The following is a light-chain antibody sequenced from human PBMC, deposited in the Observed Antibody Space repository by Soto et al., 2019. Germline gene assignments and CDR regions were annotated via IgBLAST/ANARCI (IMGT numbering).Light chain of an antibody. CDR3: HQYAASPLT. Sequence: EIVLTQSPGTLSLSPGESTTLSCRASQSVGRNFLAWYQQKPGRAPRLLIHGASYRATGVPDRFSGSGSETDFTLPISSLQPEDFAVYYCHQYAASPLTFGGGTKVEIK. CDR2: GAS. V-gene: IGKV3-20*01. J-gene: IGKJ4*01. CDR1: QSVGRNF.